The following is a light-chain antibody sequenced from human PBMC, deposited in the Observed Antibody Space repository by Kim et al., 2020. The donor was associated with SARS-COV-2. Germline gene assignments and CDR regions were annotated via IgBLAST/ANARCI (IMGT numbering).Light chain of an antibody. V-gene: IGKV1-27*01. CDR2: AAS. Sequence: DIQMTQSPSSLSTSVGDRVTITCRANQDISSYLAWYQQKPGKVPKLLIYAASTLQSGVPSRFSGGGSGTHFTLTISSLQPGDVATYYCQKYNTAPWTFGQGTKVDI. CDR1: QDISSY. CDR3: QKYNTAPWT. J-gene: IGKJ1*01.